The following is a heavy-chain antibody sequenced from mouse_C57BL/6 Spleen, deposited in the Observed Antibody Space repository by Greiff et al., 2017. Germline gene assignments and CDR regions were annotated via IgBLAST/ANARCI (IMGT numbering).Heavy chain of an antibody. CDR3: ARKEGYGSLIDYAMDY. Sequence: VHLVESGPGLVQPSQSLSITCTVSGFSLTSYGVHWVRQSPGKGLEWLGVIWSGGSTDYNAAFISRLSISKDNSKSQVFFKMNSLQADDTAIYYCARKEGYGSLIDYAMDYWGQGTSVTVSS. D-gene: IGHD1-1*01. CDR1: GFSLTSYG. V-gene: IGHV2-2*01. CDR2: IWSGGST. J-gene: IGHJ4*01.